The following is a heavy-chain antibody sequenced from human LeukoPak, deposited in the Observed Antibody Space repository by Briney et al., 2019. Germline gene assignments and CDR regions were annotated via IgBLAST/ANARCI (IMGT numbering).Heavy chain of an antibody. CDR1: GGSFSSYY. J-gene: IGHJ5*02. Sequence: SETLSLTCTVAGGSFSSYYWSWIRQPPGKGLEWIGYIYYSGSTNYNPSLKSRVTISVDTSKNQFSLKLSSVTAADTAVYYCARLRERWLHHMTWFDPWGQGTLVTVSS. D-gene: IGHD5-24*01. CDR2: IYYSGST. V-gene: IGHV4-59*12. CDR3: ARLRERWLHHMTWFDP.